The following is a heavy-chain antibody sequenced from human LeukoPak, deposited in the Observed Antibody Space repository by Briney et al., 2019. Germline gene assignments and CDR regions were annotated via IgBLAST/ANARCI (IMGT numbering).Heavy chain of an antibody. CDR1: GFIFSSYD. Sequence: GGSLRLSCAASGFIFSSYDMHWVRQATGKGLEWVSGIGKAGDTYYAGSVKGRFTISRGNAKSSLYLQMNSLRAGDTAVYYCARGALGFDYWGQGTLVTVSS. V-gene: IGHV3-13*04. J-gene: IGHJ4*02. CDR2: IGKAGDT. CDR3: ARGALGFDY.